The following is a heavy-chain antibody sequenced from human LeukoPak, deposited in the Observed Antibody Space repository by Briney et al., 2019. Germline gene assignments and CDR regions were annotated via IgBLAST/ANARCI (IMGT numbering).Heavy chain of an antibody. CDR3: AKDGAYCGGDCYFGTFDI. J-gene: IGHJ3*02. CDR1: GFTFSSYA. Sequence: PGGSLRLSCTASGFTFSSYAMSWVRQAPGKGLEWVSTFSGSGGSTYYADSVKGRFTISRDNSKNTLYLQMNSLRAEDTAVYYCAKDGAYCGGDCYFGTFDIWGQGTMVTVSS. V-gene: IGHV3-23*01. CDR2: FSGSGGST. D-gene: IGHD2-21*02.